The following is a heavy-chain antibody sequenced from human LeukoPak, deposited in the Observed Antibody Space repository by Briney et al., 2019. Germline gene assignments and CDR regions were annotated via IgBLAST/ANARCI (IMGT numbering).Heavy chain of an antibody. J-gene: IGHJ4*02. Sequence: GGSLSLSCAASGFRFSDYVMGWVRQAPGKGLEWVSGISDSGDKKKYADSVKGRFTISRDNSKNTLYLQMNSLRAEDTAVYYCAKAWYSSGWSDWGQGTLVTVSS. CDR3: AKAWYSSGWSD. V-gene: IGHV3-23*01. D-gene: IGHD6-19*01. CDR1: GFRFSDYV. CDR2: ISDSGDKK.